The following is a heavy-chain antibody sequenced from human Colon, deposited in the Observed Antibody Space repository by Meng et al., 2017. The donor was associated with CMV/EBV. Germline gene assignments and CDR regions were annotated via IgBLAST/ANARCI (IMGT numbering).Heavy chain of an antibody. D-gene: IGHD3-3*01. CDR2: IIPILGIA. J-gene: IGHJ4*02. V-gene: IGHV1-69*04. CDR1: GGTFSSYT. CDR3: ARDCGGPGNGYYCSDY. Sequence: SVKVSCKASGGTFSSYTISWVRQAPGQGLEWMGRIIPILGIANYAQKFQGRLTIIADKSTSTAYMELSSLRSDDTAVYFCARDCGGPGNGYYCSDYWGQGTLVTVSS.